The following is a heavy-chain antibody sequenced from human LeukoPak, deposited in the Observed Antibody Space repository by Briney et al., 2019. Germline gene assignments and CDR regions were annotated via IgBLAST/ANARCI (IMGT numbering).Heavy chain of an antibody. Sequence: SVKVSCKASGGTFSSYAISWVRQAPGQGLEWMGRIIPIFGIAIYAQKFQGRVTITADKSTSTAYMELSSLRSEDTAVYYCARAVTLGNLYYFDYWGQGTLVTVSS. CDR3: ARAVTLGNLYYFDY. D-gene: IGHD3-16*01. J-gene: IGHJ4*02. CDR2: IIPIFGIA. CDR1: GGTFSSYA. V-gene: IGHV1-69*04.